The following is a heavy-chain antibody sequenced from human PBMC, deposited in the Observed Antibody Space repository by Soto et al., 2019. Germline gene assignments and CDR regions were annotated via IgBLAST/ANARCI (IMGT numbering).Heavy chain of an antibody. V-gene: IGHV3-30-3*01. Sequence: QVQLVESGGGVVQPGRSLRLSCAASGFTFSSYAMHWVRQAPGKGLEWVAVISYDGSNKYYADSVKGRFTISRDNSKNTLYLQMNSLRAEDTAVYYCARDHGQQLVLDYWGQGTLVTVSS. J-gene: IGHJ4*02. CDR3: ARDHGQQLVLDY. D-gene: IGHD6-13*01. CDR1: GFTFSSYA. CDR2: ISYDGSNK.